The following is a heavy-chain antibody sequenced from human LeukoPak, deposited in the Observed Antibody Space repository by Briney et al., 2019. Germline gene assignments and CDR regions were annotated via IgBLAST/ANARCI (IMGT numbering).Heavy chain of an antibody. Sequence: GGSLRLSCAASGFTFDGYAMHWVRQAPGEGREWVSGISWNSGSIGYADSVKGRFTISRDNDKNSLYLQMNSLRAEDTALYYCAKDLYPHRYCTNGVCSIFDYWGQGTLVTVSS. CDR2: ISWNSGSI. D-gene: IGHD2-8*01. J-gene: IGHJ4*02. V-gene: IGHV3-9*01. CDR1: GFTFDGYA. CDR3: AKDLYPHRYCTNGVCSIFDY.